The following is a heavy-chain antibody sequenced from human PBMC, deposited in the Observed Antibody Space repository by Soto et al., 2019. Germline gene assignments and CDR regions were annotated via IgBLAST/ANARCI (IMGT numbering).Heavy chain of an antibody. CDR2: IWYDGSNK. CDR1: GFTFGSHG. Sequence: QVQLVESGGGVVQPGRSLRLSCAASGFTFGSHGMHWVRQAPGKGLEWVAVIWYDGSNKYYADSVKGRFTISRDNSKNTINQEMNSLRDEDTAVYYCATFASGYDSRGGFDFWGQGTMVSVSS. CDR3: ATFASGYDSRGGFDF. D-gene: IGHD5-12*01. V-gene: IGHV3-33*01. J-gene: IGHJ3*01.